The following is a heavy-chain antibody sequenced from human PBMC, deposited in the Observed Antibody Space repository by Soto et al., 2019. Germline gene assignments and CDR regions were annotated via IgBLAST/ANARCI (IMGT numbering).Heavy chain of an antibody. CDR1: GYTFSDLY. CDR2: INPNNGGT. V-gene: IGHV1-2*02. Sequence: ASVKVSCKASGYTFSDLYIHWVRQAPGQGLEWMGWINPNNGGTNYAQKFKGRVTMTRDTSITTAYMELSSLTSDDTAVYYCARRGDYYYYYAMDVWGQGTTVTVSS. D-gene: IGHD3-10*01. CDR3: ARRGDYYYYYAMDV. J-gene: IGHJ6*02.